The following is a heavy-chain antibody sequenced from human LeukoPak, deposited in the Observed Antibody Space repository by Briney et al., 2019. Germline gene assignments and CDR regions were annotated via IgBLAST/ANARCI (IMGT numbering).Heavy chain of an antibody. Sequence: ASVKVSCKAFGYTFTSYYMHWVRQAPGQGLEWMGIINPSGGSTSYAQKLQGRVTMTTDTSTSTAYMELRSLRSDDTAVYYCARDRGRLYYDFWSGYYTPYYGMDVWGQGTTVTVSS. D-gene: IGHD3-3*01. V-gene: IGHV1-46*01. J-gene: IGHJ6*02. CDR2: INPSGGST. CDR1: GYTFTSYY. CDR3: ARDRGRLYYDFWSGYYTPYYGMDV.